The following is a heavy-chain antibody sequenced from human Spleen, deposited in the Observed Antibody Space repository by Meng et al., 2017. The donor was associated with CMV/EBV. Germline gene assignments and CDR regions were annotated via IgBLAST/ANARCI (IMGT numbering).Heavy chain of an antibody. CDR2: IYYSGSP. Sequence: SETLSLTCTVSGGSISSSSYYWGWIRQPPGKGLEWIGSIYYSGSPYYNPSLKSRVTISVDTSKNQFSLKLSSVTAADTAVYYGIGYCSSTSCYKYYYGMDVWGQGTTVTVSS. CDR1: GGSISSSSYY. CDR3: IGYCSSTSCYKYYYGMDV. J-gene: IGHJ6*02. V-gene: IGHV4-39*01. D-gene: IGHD2-2*02.